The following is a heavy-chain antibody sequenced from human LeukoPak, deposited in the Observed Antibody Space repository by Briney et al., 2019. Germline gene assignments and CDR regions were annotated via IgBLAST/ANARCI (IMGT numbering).Heavy chain of an antibody. CDR1: GFTFSSYA. V-gene: IGHV3-23*01. J-gene: IGHJ4*02. CDR3: AKISWDSSGYYFLDY. D-gene: IGHD3-22*01. Sequence: GRSLRLSCAPSGFTFSSYAMSWVRHAPGKGLEWVSAISGSGGSTYYAESVKGRFTISRDNSKNTLYLQMNSLRAEDTAVYYCAKISWDSSGYYFLDYWGQGTLVTVSS. CDR2: ISGSGGST.